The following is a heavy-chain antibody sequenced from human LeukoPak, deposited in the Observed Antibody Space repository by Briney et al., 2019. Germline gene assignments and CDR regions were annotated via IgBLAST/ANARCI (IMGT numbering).Heavy chain of an antibody. CDR3: ARLSGSPWY. CDR2: IYYSGST. Sequence: SETLFLPRTVSGGPLRGYYWSWIRQPPREGLEWIGYIYYSGSTNYNPSLKSRVTISVDTSKSQFFLKLSSVTAADTAVYYCARLSGSPWYWGQGTLVTVSS. V-gene: IGHV4-59*01. CDR1: GGPLRGYY. D-gene: IGHD1-26*01. J-gene: IGHJ4*02.